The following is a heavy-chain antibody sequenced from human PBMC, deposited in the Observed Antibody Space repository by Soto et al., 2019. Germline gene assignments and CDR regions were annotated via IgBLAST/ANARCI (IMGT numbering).Heavy chain of an antibody. D-gene: IGHD2-15*01. V-gene: IGHV3-21*01. CDR2: ISSGSSYI. CDR1: GFTFSSYT. J-gene: IGHJ4*02. CDR3: ARGVLSDSGNCY. Sequence: GGSLRLSCAASGFTFSSYTMNWVRQAPGQGLEWVSSISSGSSYIYYADSMKGRFTISRDNAKNSLYLQMNSLRAEDTAVYYCARGVLSDSGNCYWGRGTLVTISS.